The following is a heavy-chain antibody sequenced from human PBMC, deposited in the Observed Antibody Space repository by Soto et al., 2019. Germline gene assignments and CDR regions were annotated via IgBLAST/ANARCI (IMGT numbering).Heavy chain of an antibody. D-gene: IGHD3-22*01. J-gene: IGHJ6*02. CDR2: IWYDGSNK. CDR3: ARDYYDSSGYYYRFYYYGMDV. Sequence: GGSLRLSCAASGFTFSSYGMHWVRQAPGKGLEWVAVIWYDGSNKYYADSVKGRFTISRDNSKNTLYLQMNSLRAEDTAVYYCARDYYDSSGYYYRFYYYGMDVWGQGTTVTVSS. V-gene: IGHV3-33*01. CDR1: GFTFSSYG.